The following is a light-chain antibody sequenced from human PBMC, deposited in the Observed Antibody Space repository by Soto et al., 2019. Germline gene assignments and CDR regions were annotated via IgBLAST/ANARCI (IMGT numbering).Light chain of an antibody. CDR3: SSYTTSNTRQIV. V-gene: IGLV2-14*03. Sequence: QSALTQPASVSGSPGQSITISCTGTSSDVGGYNYVSWYQHHPGKAPKFMIFDVSNRPSGVSNCFSGSKSGNTASLTISGLQPEDEADYYCSSYTTSNTRQIVFGTGTKVTVL. CDR2: DVS. CDR1: SSDVGGYNY. J-gene: IGLJ1*01.